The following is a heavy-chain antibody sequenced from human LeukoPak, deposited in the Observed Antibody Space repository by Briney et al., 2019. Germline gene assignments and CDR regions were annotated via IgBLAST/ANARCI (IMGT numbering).Heavy chain of an antibody. CDR1: GGPISSYQ. Sequence: SETLSLTCSVTGGPISSYQWSWIRQPPGKGLEWIGYIYYTGSTNYNPSLKSRVTISLDTSKNQFSLKLSSVTAADTAVYYCARDGYGMDVWGQGTTVTVSS. V-gene: IGHV4-59*12. CDR3: ARDGYGMDV. CDR2: IYYTGST. J-gene: IGHJ6*02.